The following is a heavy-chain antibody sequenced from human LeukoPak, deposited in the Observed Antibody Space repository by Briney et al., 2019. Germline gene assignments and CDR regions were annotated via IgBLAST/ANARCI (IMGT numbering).Heavy chain of an antibody. D-gene: IGHD3-22*01. Sequence: SETLSLTCAVYGGSFSGYYWSWIRQPPGKGLEWIGEINHSGSTNYNPSLKSRVTISVDTSKNQFSLKLSSVTAADTAVYYCARLRYYDSSGYLNYYYYYGMDVWGQGTTVTVSS. CDR1: GGSFSGYY. J-gene: IGHJ6*02. V-gene: IGHV4-34*01. CDR3: ARLRYYDSSGYLNYYYYYGMDV. CDR2: INHSGST.